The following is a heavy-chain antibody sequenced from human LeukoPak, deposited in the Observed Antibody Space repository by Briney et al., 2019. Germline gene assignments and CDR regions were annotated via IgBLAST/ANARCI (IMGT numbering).Heavy chain of an antibody. D-gene: IGHD6-25*01. J-gene: IGHJ6*03. V-gene: IGHV3-21*01. CDR3: ARFAAGGSYYYYMDV. Sequence: GGSLRLSCAASGFTFSSSHMNWVRQAPGKGLEWVSSITSSSSYIYYADSVKGRFTISRDNAKNSLYLQMNSLRADDTAVYYCARFAAGGSYYYYMDVWGKGTTVTVSS. CDR2: ITSSSSYI. CDR1: GFTFSSSH.